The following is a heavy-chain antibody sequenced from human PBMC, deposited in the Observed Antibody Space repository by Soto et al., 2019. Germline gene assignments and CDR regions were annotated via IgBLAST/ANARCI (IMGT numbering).Heavy chain of an antibody. CDR2: ISYDGSNK. CDR1: GFTFSSYA. Sequence: QVQLVESGGGVVQPGRSLRLSCAASGFTFSSYAMHWVRQAPGKGLEWVAVISYDGSNKYYADSVKGRFTISRDNSKNTLYLQMNSLRAEDTAVYYCARGARYCSGGSCYGPPPFDYWGQGTLVTVSS. CDR3: ARGARYCSGGSCYGPPPFDY. V-gene: IGHV3-30-3*01. J-gene: IGHJ4*02. D-gene: IGHD2-15*01.